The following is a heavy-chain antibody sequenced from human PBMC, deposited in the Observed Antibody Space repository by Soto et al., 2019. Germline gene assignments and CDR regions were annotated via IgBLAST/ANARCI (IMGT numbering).Heavy chain of an antibody. CDR2: ISSSSSYI. J-gene: IGHJ2*01. V-gene: IGHV3-21*01. CDR1: GFTFSSYS. CDR3: ARGLYYYDSSGYYSWYFDL. Sequence: EVQLVESGGGLVKPGGSLRLSCAASGFTFSSYSMNWVRQAPGKGLEWVSSISSSSSYIYYADSVKGRFTISRDNAKNSLYLQMNSLRAEDTAVYYCARGLYYYDSSGYYSWYFDLWGRGTLVTVSS. D-gene: IGHD3-22*01.